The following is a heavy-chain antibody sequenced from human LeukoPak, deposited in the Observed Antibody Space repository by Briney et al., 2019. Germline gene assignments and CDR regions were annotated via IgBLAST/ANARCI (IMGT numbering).Heavy chain of an antibody. V-gene: IGHV4-59*08. CDR2: IYYSGST. D-gene: IGHD6-13*01. J-gene: IGHJ4*02. CDR1: GGSISSYY. Sequence: PSETLSLTCTVSGGSISSYYWSWIRQPPGKGLEWIGYIYYSGSTNYNPSLKSRVTISVDASKNQFSLKLSSVTAADTAVYYCARLGPAADYWGQGTLVTVSS. CDR3: ARLGPAADY.